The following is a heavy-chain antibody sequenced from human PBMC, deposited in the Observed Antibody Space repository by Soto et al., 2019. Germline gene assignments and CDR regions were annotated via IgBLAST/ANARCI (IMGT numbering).Heavy chain of an antibody. CDR2: INTGSGYT. V-gene: IGHV1-18*01. D-gene: IGHD2-8*02. Sequence: QVHLVQSGAEGKKPGSSVRVSCKTSGYTLSNYAISWVRQAPGQGLEWMGWINTGSGYTNYAHDRGTMTKDASTYTAYLEVTSLRSDDTGIYYCARDLVYTGGSDADYWGQGTLVSGSS. J-gene: IGHJ4*02. CDR3: ARDLVYTGGSDADY. CDR1: GYTLSNYA.